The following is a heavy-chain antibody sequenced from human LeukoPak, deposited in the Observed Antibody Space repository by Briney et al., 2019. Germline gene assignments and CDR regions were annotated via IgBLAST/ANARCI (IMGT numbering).Heavy chain of an antibody. Sequence: PGGSLRLSCAASGFTFSSYSMNWVRQAPGKGLEWVSSLSSSRSYIYYADSVKGRFTISRDNAQNTLYLQMNSLRVEDTAVYYCATVGMGATIGYWGQGTLVTVSS. CDR1: GFTFSSYS. J-gene: IGHJ4*02. CDR3: ATVGMGATIGY. V-gene: IGHV3-21*01. CDR2: LSSSRSYI. D-gene: IGHD1-26*01.